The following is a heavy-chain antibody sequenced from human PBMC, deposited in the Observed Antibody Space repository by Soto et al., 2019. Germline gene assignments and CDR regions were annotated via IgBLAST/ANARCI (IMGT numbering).Heavy chain of an antibody. D-gene: IGHD3-10*01. Sequence: VVFMRLCCTAAWVTVGTIRITWVRNSTFKGLGWVSVIFIGGTTQYAESVKGRFTISRDKSENTVVLQMNSVRAEDTAVYYCARLGSYAAGTYPFRHNRFAPWGQGTQVTVSP. V-gene: IGHV3-53*01. CDR1: WVTVGTIR. CDR3: ARLGSYAAGTYPFRHNRFAP. J-gene: IGHJ5*02. CDR2: IFIGGTT.